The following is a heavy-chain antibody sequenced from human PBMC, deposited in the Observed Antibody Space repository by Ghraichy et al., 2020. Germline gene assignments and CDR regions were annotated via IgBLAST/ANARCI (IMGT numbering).Heavy chain of an antibody. D-gene: IGHD3-16*01. CDR3: ARDAFYDYSNDAFDV. CDR1: GDSVSSNRAS. CDR2: TSYRSKWYS. Sequence: SQTLSLTCAISGDSVSSNRASWNWIRQSPSRGLEWLGKTSYRSKWYSEYAGSVKGRITINPDTSKNQVSLQLNSVTPEDTAVYYCARDAFYDYSNDAFDVWGQGTLVIVSS. V-gene: IGHV6-1*01. J-gene: IGHJ3*01.